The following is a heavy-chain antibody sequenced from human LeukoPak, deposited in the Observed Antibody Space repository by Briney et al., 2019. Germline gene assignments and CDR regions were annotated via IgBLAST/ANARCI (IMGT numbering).Heavy chain of an antibody. CDR1: GGSISSYY. Sequence: PSETLSLTCTVSGGSISSYYWSWIRQPPGKGLEWIGYIYYSGSTNYNPSLKSRVTISVDTSKNQFSLKLSSVTAADTAVYYCARVEVHTGYSSGWYVYWGQGTLVTVSS. J-gene: IGHJ4*02. CDR2: IYYSGST. D-gene: IGHD6-19*01. CDR3: ARVEVHTGYSSGWYVY. V-gene: IGHV4-59*12.